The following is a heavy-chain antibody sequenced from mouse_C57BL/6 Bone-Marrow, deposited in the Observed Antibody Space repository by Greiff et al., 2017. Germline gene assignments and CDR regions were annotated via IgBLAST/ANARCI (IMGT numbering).Heavy chain of an antibody. D-gene: IGHD3-1*01. CDR1: GFTFSSYG. CDR2: ISSGGSYT. CDR3: ARQELGYAMDY. J-gene: IGHJ4*01. V-gene: IGHV5-6*01. Sequence: EVKVVESGGDLVKPGGSLKLSCAASGFTFSSYGMSWVRQTPDKRLEWVATISSGGSYTYYPDSVKGRFTISRDNAKNTLYMQMSCLKSEASAMYICARQELGYAMDYWGQGTSVTVSS.